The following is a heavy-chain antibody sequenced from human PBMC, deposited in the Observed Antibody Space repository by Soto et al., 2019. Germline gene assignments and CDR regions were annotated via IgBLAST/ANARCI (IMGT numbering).Heavy chain of an antibody. CDR3: ARFAGVHPGDIGGWFDP. Sequence: PGGSLRLSCAASGFTFSDYYTSWIRQAPGKGLEWVSYISSSSSYTNYADSVKGRFTISRDNAKNSLYLQMNSLRAEDTAVYYCARFAGVHPGDIGGWFDPWGQGTLVTV. CDR1: GFTFSDYY. V-gene: IGHV3-11*06. D-gene: IGHD5-12*01. CDR2: ISSSSSYT. J-gene: IGHJ5*02.